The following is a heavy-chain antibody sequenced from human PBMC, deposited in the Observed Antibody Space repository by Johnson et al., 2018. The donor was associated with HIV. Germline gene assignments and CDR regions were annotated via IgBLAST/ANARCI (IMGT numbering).Heavy chain of an antibody. V-gene: IGHV3-66*01. CDR2: IYSGGST. D-gene: IGHD2-15*01. CDR1: GVTVSNNY. Sequence: EVQLVESGGGLVQRGGSLRLSCLASGVTVSNNYMIWVRQAPGKGLEWVSVIYSGGSTYQADSVKGRFTISRDNSKNTLYLQMNSLRAEDTAVYYCASRPGGDFCSGGSCRPNPYDGFDIWGQGTKVTVSS. J-gene: IGHJ3*02. CDR3: ASRPGGDFCSGGSCRPNPYDGFDI.